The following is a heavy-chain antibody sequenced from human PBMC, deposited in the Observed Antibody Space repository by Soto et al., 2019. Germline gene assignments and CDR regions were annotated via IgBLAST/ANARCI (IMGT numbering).Heavy chain of an antibody. Sequence: ASVKVSCKASGYTFTSYDINWVRQATGQGLEWMGWMNPNSGNTGYAQKFQGRVTMTRNTSISTAYMELSSLRSEDTAVYYWATRPGDRSDYSFDIWGQGTMVTVSS. CDR2: MNPNSGNT. D-gene: IGHD5-12*01. J-gene: IGHJ3*02. CDR3: ATRPGDRSDYSFDI. CDR1: GYTFTSYD. V-gene: IGHV1-8*01.